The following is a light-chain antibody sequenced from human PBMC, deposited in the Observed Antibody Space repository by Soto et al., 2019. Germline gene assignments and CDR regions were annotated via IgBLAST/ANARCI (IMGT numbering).Light chain of an antibody. V-gene: IGLV1-44*01. Sequence: QSVLPAPPSASGTPGQIVTISCSGSSSNIGSNTVNWYQQLPGTAPKLLIYSNNQRPSGVPDRFSGSKSGTSASLAISGLQSEDEADYYCAAWDDSLNGWVFGGGTQLTVL. CDR3: AAWDDSLNGWV. CDR1: SSNIGSNT. CDR2: SNN. J-gene: IGLJ3*02.